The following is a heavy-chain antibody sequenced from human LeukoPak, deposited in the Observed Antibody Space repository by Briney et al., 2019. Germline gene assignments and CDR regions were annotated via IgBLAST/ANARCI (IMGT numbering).Heavy chain of an antibody. V-gene: IGHV4-59*12. Sequence: SETLSLTCTVSGGSIFSYYWSWIQQSPGKGLEWIGYVYNGGSTNYNPSLKSRVTILVDMSKNQFSLKLSSVTAADTAVYYCARTGYGSGSYSMYNWFDPWGQGTLVTVSS. CDR2: VYNGGST. CDR1: GGSIFSYY. J-gene: IGHJ5*02. D-gene: IGHD3-10*01. CDR3: ARTGYGSGSYSMYNWFDP.